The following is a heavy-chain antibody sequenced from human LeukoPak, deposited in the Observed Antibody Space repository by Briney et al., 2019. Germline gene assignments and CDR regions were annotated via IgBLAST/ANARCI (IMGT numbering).Heavy chain of an antibody. CDR3: ARDWGVVVVAATGNWFDP. D-gene: IGHD2-15*01. CDR1: GGTFSSYA. J-gene: IGHJ5*02. V-gene: IGHV1-69*04. CDR2: IIPIFGIA. Sequence: ASVKVSCKASGGTFSSYAISWVRQAPGQGLEWMGRIIPIFGIANYAQKFQGRVTITADKSTSTAYMELSSLRSEDTAVYYCARDWGVVVVAATGNWFDPWGRGTLVTVSS.